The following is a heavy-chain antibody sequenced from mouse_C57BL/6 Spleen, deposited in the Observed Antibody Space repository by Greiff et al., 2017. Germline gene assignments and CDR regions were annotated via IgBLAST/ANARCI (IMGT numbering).Heavy chain of an antibody. CDR1: GYAFSSYW. Sequence: VQLQQSGAELVKPGASVKISCKASGYAFSSYWMNWVKQRPGKGLEWIGQIYPGDGDTNYNGNVKGKATLTADKSSSTAYMQLSILTSEDSAVXFCARGDVKGEDFDYWGQGTTLTVSS. CDR3: ARGDVKGEDFDY. CDR2: IYPGDGDT. V-gene: IGHV1-80*01. J-gene: IGHJ2*01.